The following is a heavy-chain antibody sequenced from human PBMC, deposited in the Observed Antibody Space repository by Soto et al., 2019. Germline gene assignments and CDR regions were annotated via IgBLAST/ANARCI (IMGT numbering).Heavy chain of an antibody. Sequence: QITLKESGPTLVKPTQPLTLTCTFSGFSLSTSGVGVGWIRQPPGKALEWLSVIYWDDDKRYSQSLKSRLTITMDTSKNQVVLTMNHMDPVDTATYYCAHRGVKQHRWGDFDLWGRGTLFTVSS. J-gene: IGHJ2*01. CDR3: AHRGVKQHRWGDFDL. D-gene: IGHD6-13*01. V-gene: IGHV2-5*02. CDR2: IYWDDDK. CDR1: GFSLSTSGVG.